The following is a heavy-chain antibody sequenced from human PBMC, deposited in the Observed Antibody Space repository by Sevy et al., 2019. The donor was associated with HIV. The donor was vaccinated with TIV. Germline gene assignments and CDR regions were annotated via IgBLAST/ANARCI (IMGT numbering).Heavy chain of an antibody. V-gene: IGHV3-11*01. CDR1: GFTFSDYY. Sequence: GGSLRLSCAASGFTFSDYYMSWIRQAPGKGLEWVSYISTSGSTIYYADSVKGRFTISRDNAKNSLYLQMNSLRAEDTAVYYCARAEIACDRTICSVDWFDPWGQGTLVTVSS. CDR2: ISTSGSTI. CDR3: ARAEIACDRTICSVDWFDP. J-gene: IGHJ5*02. D-gene: IGHD2-2*01.